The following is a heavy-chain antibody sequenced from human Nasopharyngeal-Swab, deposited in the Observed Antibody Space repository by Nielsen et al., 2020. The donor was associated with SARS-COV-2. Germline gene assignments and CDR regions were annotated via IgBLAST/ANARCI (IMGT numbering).Heavy chain of an antibody. J-gene: IGHJ4*02. V-gene: IGHV3-9*01. CDR2: IRWSSGSI. CDR1: GFTFDDYA. D-gene: IGHD4-11*01. CDR3: TKGRADYSNPSFDN. Sequence: SLKISCAASGFTFDDYAMHWVRQAPGKGLEWVAGIRWSSGSIGYGDSVKGRFTISRDNARNSLYLQMNSLRADDTALYYCTKGRADYSNPSFDNWVQGTLVTVSS.